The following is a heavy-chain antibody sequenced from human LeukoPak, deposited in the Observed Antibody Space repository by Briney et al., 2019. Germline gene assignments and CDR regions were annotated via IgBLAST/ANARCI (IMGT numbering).Heavy chain of an antibody. CDR1: GFTFSNYG. CDR2: IKSDGTTT. J-gene: IGHJ6*02. V-gene: IGHV3-74*01. Sequence: GGSLRLSCAASGFTFSNYGMQWVPQVSGKGLVWVSRIKSDGTTTGHADFVKGRFTISRDNAKNTLYLQMNSLRAEDTAVYYCAREWGMDVWGQGTTVTVSS. CDR3: AREWGMDV.